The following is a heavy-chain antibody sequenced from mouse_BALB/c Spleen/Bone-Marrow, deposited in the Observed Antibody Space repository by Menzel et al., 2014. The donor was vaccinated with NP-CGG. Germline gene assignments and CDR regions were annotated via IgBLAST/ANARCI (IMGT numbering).Heavy chain of an antibody. V-gene: IGHV5-6-4*01. J-gene: IGHJ2*01. CDR1: GFTFSSSI. D-gene: IGHD2-10*02. CDR3: SRGYGNCFDY. Sequence: EVQRVESGGGLVKPGGSLKLSCSASGFTFSSSIMSWVRQTPEKRLEWVATISTGGTYTYYPDSVKGRFTISRDNAKNTLYLQMSSLKSEDTAMYYCSRGYGNCFDYWGQGTTLTASS. CDR2: ISTGGTYT.